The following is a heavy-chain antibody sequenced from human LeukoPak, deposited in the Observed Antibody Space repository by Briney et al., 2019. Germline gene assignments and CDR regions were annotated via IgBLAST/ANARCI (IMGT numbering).Heavy chain of an antibody. CDR2: IKQDGSEK. J-gene: IGHJ4*02. CDR3: ATYSSGADY. Sequence: PGGSLRLSCAASGFTFSSYAMSWVRQAPGKGLEWVANIKQDGSEKYYVDSVKGRFTISRDNAKNSLYLQMNSLRAEDTAVYYCATYSSGADYWGQGTLVTVSS. CDR1: GFTFSSYA. V-gene: IGHV3-7*01. D-gene: IGHD6-19*01.